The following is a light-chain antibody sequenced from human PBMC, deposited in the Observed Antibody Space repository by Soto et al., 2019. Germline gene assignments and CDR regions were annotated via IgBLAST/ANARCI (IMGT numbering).Light chain of an antibody. Sequence: EIVLTQSPATLSLSPGEIATLSCRASQRVSSSSLVWYQHKPGQSPRLLIFVVSSRATDIPDRFSGSGSGTDFTLTINRLEPEDFAVYYCQQYSISSTFGQGTKVEIK. J-gene: IGKJ1*01. CDR2: VVS. CDR3: QQYSISST. V-gene: IGKV3-20*01. CDR1: QRVSSSS.